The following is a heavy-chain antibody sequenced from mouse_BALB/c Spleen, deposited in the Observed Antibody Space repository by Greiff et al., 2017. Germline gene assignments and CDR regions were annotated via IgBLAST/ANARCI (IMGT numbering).Heavy chain of an antibody. CDR2: ISSGGST. Sequence: EVQRVESGGGLVKPGGSLKLSCAASGFTFSSYAMSWVRQTPEKRLEWVASISSGGSTYYPDSVKGRFTISRDNARNILYLQTSSLRSEDTAMYYCARGGYGYDDYWGQGTTLTVSS. D-gene: IGHD2-2*01. CDR3: ARGGYGYDDY. J-gene: IGHJ2*01. CDR1: GFTFSSYA. V-gene: IGHV5-6-5*01.